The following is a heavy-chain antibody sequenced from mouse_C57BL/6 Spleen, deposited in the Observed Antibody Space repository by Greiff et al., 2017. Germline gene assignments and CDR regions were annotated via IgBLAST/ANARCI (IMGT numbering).Heavy chain of an antibody. CDR2: INPNNGGT. CDR1: GYTFTDYY. V-gene: IGHV1-26*01. Sequence: EVQLQQSGPELVKPGASVKISCKASGYTFTDYYMNWVKQSHGKSLEWIGDINPNNGGTSYNQKFKGKATLTVDKSSSTAYMELRSLTSEDSAVYYCASPLITTVVGGVWGTGTTVTVSS. CDR3: ASPLITTVVGGV. D-gene: IGHD1-1*01. J-gene: IGHJ1*03.